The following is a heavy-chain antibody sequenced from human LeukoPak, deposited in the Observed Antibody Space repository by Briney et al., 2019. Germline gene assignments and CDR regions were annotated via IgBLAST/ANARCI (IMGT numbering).Heavy chain of an antibody. Sequence: ASVKVSCKASGYPFVSYVIHWVRQAPGQGLEWMGWINPDNGNAEYSQKFQGRVTITRDPSATTAYMELSSLRSEDMAVYCCAKDRGGTGDSDYWGQGTLVTVSS. D-gene: IGHD3-10*01. CDR2: INPDNGNA. CDR1: GYPFVSYV. J-gene: IGHJ4*02. CDR3: AKDRGGTGDSDY. V-gene: IGHV1-3*01.